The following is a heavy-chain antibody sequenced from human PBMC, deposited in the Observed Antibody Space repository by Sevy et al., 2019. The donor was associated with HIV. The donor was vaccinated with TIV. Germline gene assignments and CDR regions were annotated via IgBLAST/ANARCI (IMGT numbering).Heavy chain of an antibody. V-gene: IGHV1-2*02. Sequence: ASVKVSCKASGYTFTGYYMHWVRQAPGQGLEWMGWINPNSGGTNYAQKFQGRDTMTRDTSISTAYMELSRLRSDDTAVYYCARAGITMVRGDKYGMDVWGQGTTVTVSS. CDR1: GYTFTGYY. CDR2: INPNSGGT. CDR3: ARAGITMVRGDKYGMDV. D-gene: IGHD3-10*01. J-gene: IGHJ6*02.